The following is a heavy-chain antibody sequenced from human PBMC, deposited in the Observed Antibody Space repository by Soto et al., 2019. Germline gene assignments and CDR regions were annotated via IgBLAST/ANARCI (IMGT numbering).Heavy chain of an antibody. CDR3: ARDLGDIVLMVYADPRAFDY. CDR1: GYTFTSYG. V-gene: IGHV1-18*01. J-gene: IGHJ4*02. CDR2: ISAYNGNT. D-gene: IGHD2-8*01. Sequence: ASVKVSCKASGYTFTSYGISWVRQAPGQGLEWMGWISAYNGNTNYAQKLQGRVTMTTDTSTSTAYMELRSLRSDDTAVYYCARDLGDIVLMVYADPRAFDYWGQGTLVTVSS.